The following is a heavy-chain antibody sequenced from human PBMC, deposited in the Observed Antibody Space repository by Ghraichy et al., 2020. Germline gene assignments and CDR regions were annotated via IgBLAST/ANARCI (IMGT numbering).Heavy chain of an antibody. CDR2: IKPDGSEK. V-gene: IGHV3-7*03. D-gene: IGHD6-19*01. CDR3: ARDSTAVGIDY. Sequence: GGSLRLSCAGSGFIFSSHWMSWVHQAPGKGLEWVANIKPDGSEKFYVDSVKGRFSISRDNAKNSLYLQMNSLRAEDTAVYYCARDSTAVGIDYWGQGARVFVSS. CDR1: GFIFSSHW. J-gene: IGHJ4*02.